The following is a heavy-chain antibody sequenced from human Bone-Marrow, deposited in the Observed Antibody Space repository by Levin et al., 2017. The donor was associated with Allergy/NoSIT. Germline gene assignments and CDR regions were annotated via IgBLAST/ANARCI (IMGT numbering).Heavy chain of an antibody. Sequence: PTGGSLRLSCAASGFTFSSYAMHWVRQAPGKGLEWVAVISYDGSNKYYADSVKGRFTISRDNSKNTLYLQMNSLRAEDTAVYYCARRRGLLLLWMSPGYYYYYGMDVWGQGTTVTVSS. J-gene: IGHJ6*02. CDR1: GFTFSSYA. V-gene: IGHV3-30*04. CDR2: ISYDGSNK. D-gene: IGHD3-22*01. CDR3: ARRRGLLLLWMSPGYYYYYGMDV.